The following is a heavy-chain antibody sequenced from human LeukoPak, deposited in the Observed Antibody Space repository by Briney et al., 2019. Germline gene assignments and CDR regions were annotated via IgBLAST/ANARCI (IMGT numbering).Heavy chain of an antibody. Sequence: GRSLRLSCAASGFTFSNYGMHWVRQAPGKGLEWVAVISYDGSNKYYGDSVKGRFTISRDNSKNTLYLQMNSLRAEDTAVYYCAKEYVWGSYRYKVPWFDPWGQGTLVTVSS. J-gene: IGHJ5*02. CDR2: ISYDGSNK. D-gene: IGHD3-16*02. CDR1: GFTFSNYG. V-gene: IGHV3-30*18. CDR3: AKEYVWGSYRYKVPWFDP.